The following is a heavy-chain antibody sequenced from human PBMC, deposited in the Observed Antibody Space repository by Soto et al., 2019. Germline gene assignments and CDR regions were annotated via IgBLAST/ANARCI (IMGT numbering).Heavy chain of an antibody. D-gene: IGHD3-10*01. J-gene: IGHJ3*02. CDR1: GYTFTSYY. CDR3: ASDYYGAGTDDVFDI. Sequence: ASVKVSCKASGYTFTSYYMHWVRQAPGQGLEWMGIINPSGGSTSYAQKFQGRVTMTRDTSTSTVYMELSSLRSEDTAVYYCASDYYGAGTDDVFDIWGQRTTVT. V-gene: IGHV1-46*03. CDR2: INPSGGST.